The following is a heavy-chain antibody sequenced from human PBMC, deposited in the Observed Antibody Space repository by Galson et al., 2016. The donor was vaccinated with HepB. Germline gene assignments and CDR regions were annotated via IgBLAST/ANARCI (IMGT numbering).Heavy chain of an antibody. J-gene: IGHJ5*02. CDR3: ARDLTMVTTGWFDP. D-gene: IGHD5-18*01. V-gene: IGHV4-59*01. CDR1: GGSISTYY. CDR2: IYYSGST. Sequence: LSLTCTVSGGSISTYYWNWIRQPPGKGLEWIGYIYYSGSTNYSPSLKSRVTISVDTSKNQFSLKLSSVTAADTAVYYCARDLTMVTTGWFDPWGQGTLVTVSS.